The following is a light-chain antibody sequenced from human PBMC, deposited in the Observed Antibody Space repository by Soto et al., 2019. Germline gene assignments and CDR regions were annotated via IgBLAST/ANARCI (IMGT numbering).Light chain of an antibody. CDR3: QQYFTSPWT. CDR2: WAS. Sequence: DIVMTQSPDSLAVSLGERATFNCKSSQSILDRSKNKYYLAWYQQKSGQPPKLLIYWASLRESGVPDRFTGSGSGTDFTLTISSLQAEDVAAYYCQQYFTSPWTFGQGTKV. CDR1: QSILDRSKNKYY. J-gene: IGKJ1*01. V-gene: IGKV4-1*01.